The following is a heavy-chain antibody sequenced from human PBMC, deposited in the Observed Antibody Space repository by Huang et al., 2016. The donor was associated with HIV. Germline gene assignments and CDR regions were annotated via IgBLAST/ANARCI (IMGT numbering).Heavy chain of an antibody. J-gene: IGHJ4*02. CDR2: IDNSRTT. V-gene: IGHV4-39*01. Sequence: QLQLQESGPGLVKPSETLSLTCTFSGGSISSSSYYWGWIRQPPGKGLEWIGSIDNSRTTCYNPSLKSRGIISVDASKNHFSLKLSSVTAADTAVYYCASHLYTSSWYYDYFDYWGQGTLVTVSS. CDR3: ASHLYTSSWYYDYFDY. D-gene: IGHD6-13*01. CDR1: GGSISSSSYY.